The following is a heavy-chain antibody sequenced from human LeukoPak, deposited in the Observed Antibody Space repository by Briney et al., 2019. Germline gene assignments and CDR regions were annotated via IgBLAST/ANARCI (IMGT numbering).Heavy chain of an antibody. J-gene: IGHJ4*02. Sequence: GGSLRLSCAASGFTFSSYAMHWVRQAPGKGLEWVAVISYDGSNKYYADSVKGRFTISRDNSKNTLYLQMNSLRAEDTAVYYCARGIISSNNQGNWGQGTLVTVSS. D-gene: IGHD3-3*02. CDR3: ARGIISSNNQGN. CDR1: GFTFSSYA. V-gene: IGHV3-30-3*01. CDR2: ISYDGSNK.